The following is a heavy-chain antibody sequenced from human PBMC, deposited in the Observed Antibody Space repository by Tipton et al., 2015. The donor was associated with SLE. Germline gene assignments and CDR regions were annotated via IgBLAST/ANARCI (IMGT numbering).Heavy chain of an antibody. Sequence: TLSLTCAVSGYSISSGYYWGWIRQPPGKGLEWIGSIYHSGSTYYNPSLKSRVTISVDTSKNQFSLKLSSVTAADTAVYYCARDTAEWFFDYWGQGTLVTVSS. D-gene: IGHD3-3*01. CDR3: ARDTAEWFFDY. V-gene: IGHV4-38-2*02. CDR1: GYSISSGYY. J-gene: IGHJ4*02. CDR2: IYHSGST.